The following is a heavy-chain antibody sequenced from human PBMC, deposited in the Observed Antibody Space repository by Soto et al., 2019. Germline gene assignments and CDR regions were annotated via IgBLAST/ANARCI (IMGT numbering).Heavy chain of an antibody. CDR3: ARVSNEWLLEYYYYYYGMDV. J-gene: IGHJ6*02. Sequence: KKFLASVKVSCKASGYTFTSYDINWVRQATGQGLEWMGWMNPNSGNTGYAQKFQGRVTMTRNTSISKAYMELSSLRSEDTAVYYCARVSNEWLLEYYYYYYGMDVWGQGTTVTVSS. CDR1: GYTFTSYD. V-gene: IGHV1-8*01. CDR2: MNPNSGNT. D-gene: IGHD3-3*01.